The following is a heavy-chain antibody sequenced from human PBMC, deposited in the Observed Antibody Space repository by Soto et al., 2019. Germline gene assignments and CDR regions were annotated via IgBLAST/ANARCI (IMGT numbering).Heavy chain of an antibody. V-gene: IGHV4-39*01. CDR2: VYYTGIT. J-gene: IGHJ3*01. CDR3: PRQGRNGECHGGTCYPTFDV. Sequence: TSETLSLTCTVSGGSISSSAYYWGWIRQSPGKGLEWIGSVYYTGITDYKSSLESRISISADTSRNQLSLRLNSMTAADTGIYFSPRQGRNGECHGGTCYPTFDVWGHGKLVNVS. CDR1: GGSISSSAYY. D-gene: IGHD2-15*01.